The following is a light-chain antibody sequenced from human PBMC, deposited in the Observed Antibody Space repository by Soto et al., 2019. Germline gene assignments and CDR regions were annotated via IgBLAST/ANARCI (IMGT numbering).Light chain of an antibody. J-gene: IGKJ5*01. Sequence: EIVLTQSPASLSLSPGERATLSCRASQSISTYLAWYQQKPGQAPRLLIYDASNRATCIPARFSGRGSGTDFTLTISSLEPEDFAVYYCQQRTNWLFGQVTRLEIK. CDR1: QSISTY. V-gene: IGKV3-11*01. CDR2: DAS. CDR3: QQRTNWL.